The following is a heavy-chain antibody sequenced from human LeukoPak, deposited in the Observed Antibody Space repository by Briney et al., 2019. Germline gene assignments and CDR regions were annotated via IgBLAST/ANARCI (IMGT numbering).Heavy chain of an antibody. D-gene: IGHD3-22*01. CDR3: AKEEYYDSSGYYYVPLDAFGI. J-gene: IGHJ3*02. CDR2: ISGSGGST. Sequence: PGGSLRLSCAASGFTFSSYAMSWLRQAPEKGLEWVSAISGSGGSTYYADSVKGRFTISRDNSKNTLYLQMNSLRAEDTAVYYCAKEEYYDSSGYYYVPLDAFGIWGQGTMVTVSS. V-gene: IGHV3-23*01. CDR1: GFTFSSYA.